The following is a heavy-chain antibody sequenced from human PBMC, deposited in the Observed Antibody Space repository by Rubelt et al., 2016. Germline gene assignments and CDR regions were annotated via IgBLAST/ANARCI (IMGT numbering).Heavy chain of an antibody. Sequence: QVQLVQSGAEVKKPGASVKVSCKASGYTFTTYGISWVRQAPGHGLAWMGWIRTYNGNTNYAQKVQGRVTMTPDTSTSTAYMELRSLRSDDTAMYFCARGYCSSANCLFNWFDPWGQGTLVTVSS. V-gene: IGHV1-18*01. CDR1: GYTFTTYG. CDR3: ARGYCSSANCLFNWFDP. D-gene: IGHD2-2*01. CDR2: IRTYNGNT. J-gene: IGHJ5*02.